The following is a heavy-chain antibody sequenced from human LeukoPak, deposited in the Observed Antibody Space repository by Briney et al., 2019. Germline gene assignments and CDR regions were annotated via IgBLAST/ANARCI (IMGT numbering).Heavy chain of an antibody. CDR3: ARGFGFGELLYYYGVDV. D-gene: IGHD3-10*01. V-gene: IGHV1-69*04. J-gene: IGHJ6*02. Sequence: SVKVSCKASGGTFSSYAISWVRQAPGQGLEWMGRIIPILGIANYAQKFQGRVTITADKSTSTAYMELSSLRSEDTAVYYCARGFGFGELLYYYGVDVWGQGTTVTVSS. CDR1: GGTFSSYA. CDR2: IIPILGIA.